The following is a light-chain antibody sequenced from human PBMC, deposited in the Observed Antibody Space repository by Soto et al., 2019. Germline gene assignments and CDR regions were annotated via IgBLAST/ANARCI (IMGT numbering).Light chain of an antibody. CDR2: GAS. V-gene: IGKV3-20*01. CDR1: QTINNNA. CDR3: QQFSSYPLT. J-gene: IGKJ4*01. Sequence: VLTQAPATLSVSPGERATLSCMASQTINNNAAWYQLKDGQVPRLVIYGASTRATGIPDRFSGGGSGTDFTLTISRLEPEDFAVYYCQQFSSYPLTFGGGTKVDIK.